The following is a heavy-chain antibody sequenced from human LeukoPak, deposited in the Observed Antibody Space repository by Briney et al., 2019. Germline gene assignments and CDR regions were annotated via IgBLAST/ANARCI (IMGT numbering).Heavy chain of an antibody. Sequence: SETLSLTCTVPGGSISSSSYYWGWIRQPPGKGLEWIGSIYYSGSTYYNPSLKSRVTISVDTSKNQFSLKLSSVTAADTAVYYCARDKVWGQGTLVTVSS. V-gene: IGHV4-39*07. CDR2: IYYSGST. J-gene: IGHJ4*02. CDR3: ARDKV. CDR1: GGSISSSSYY.